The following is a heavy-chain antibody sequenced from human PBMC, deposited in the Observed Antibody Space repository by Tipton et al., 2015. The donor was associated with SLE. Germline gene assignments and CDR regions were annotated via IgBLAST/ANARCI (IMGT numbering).Heavy chain of an antibody. CDR3: AREEWLSFDY. J-gene: IGHJ4*02. CDR1: GFTFDDYA. CDR2: ISWNSGSI. V-gene: IGHV3-9*01. Sequence: SLRLSCAASGFTFDDYAMHWVRQAPGKGLEWVSGISWNSGSIGYADSVKGRFTISRDNAKNSLYLQMNSLRAEDTAVYYCAREEWLSFDYWGQGTLVTVSS. D-gene: IGHD3-3*01.